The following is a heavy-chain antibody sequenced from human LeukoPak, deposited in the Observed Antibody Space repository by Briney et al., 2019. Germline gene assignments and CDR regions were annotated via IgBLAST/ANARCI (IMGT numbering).Heavy chain of an antibody. CDR1: GFTFSSYA. J-gene: IGHJ4*02. V-gene: IGHV3-23*01. CDR2: ISGSGGST. CDR3: ARVGTKFDY. Sequence: GGSLRLSCAASGFTFSSYAMSWVRQAPGKGLEWVSGISGSGGSTYYADSVKGRFTISRDNAKNSLYLQMNSLRAEDTAVYYCARVGTKFDYWGQGTLVTVSS.